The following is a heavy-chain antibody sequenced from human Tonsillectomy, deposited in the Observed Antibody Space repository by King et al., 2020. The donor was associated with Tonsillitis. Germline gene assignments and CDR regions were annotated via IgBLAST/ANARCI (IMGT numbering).Heavy chain of an antibody. CDR1: GYTFTNDG. V-gene: IGHV1-18*04. J-gene: IGHJ4*02. Sequence: QLVQSGAEVKKPGASVKVSCQTSGYTFTNDGITWVRQAPGQGLEWMGWINIYSGNTNYAQKLQGRVTMTADTSTSSAYMALRSLTSDDTAVYYCARVISGSYRYYFDYWGQGTLVAVSS. CDR2: INIYSGNT. D-gene: IGHD1-26*01. CDR3: ARVISGSYRYYFDY.